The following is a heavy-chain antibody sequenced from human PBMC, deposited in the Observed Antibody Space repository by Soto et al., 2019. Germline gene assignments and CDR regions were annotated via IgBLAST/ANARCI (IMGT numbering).Heavy chain of an antibody. CDR1: GGPIKTGDYY. J-gene: IGHJ4*02. Sequence: PSETLSLTCNVSGGPIKTGDYYWNWIRQPPGKGLEWIGYVFYSGATNYGPSLKSRAAISMDTSKNQFSLSLTSVTAADTAVYYCARAGFSYGNLLFWGQGIRVTVFS. CDR3: ARAGFSYGNLLF. CDR2: VFYSGAT. V-gene: IGHV4-30-4*01. D-gene: IGHD3-10*01.